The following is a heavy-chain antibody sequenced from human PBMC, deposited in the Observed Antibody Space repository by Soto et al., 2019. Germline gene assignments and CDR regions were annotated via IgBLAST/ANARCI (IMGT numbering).Heavy chain of an antibody. D-gene: IGHD3-10*01. Sequence: QGQLVQSGAEVKKPWSSVKVYCKASGGTFSSYAISWVRQAPGQGLEWMGGIIPIFGTANYAQKFQSRVTLTADESTSSGYMEVSSCRFEGSAVSFCARGRVGEVLGVAQTVTYYGIDGWGQGTTVTVSS. CDR1: GGTFSSYA. J-gene: IGHJ6*02. V-gene: IGHV1-69*01. CDR3: ARGRVGEVLGVAQTVTYYGIDG. CDR2: IIPIFGTA.